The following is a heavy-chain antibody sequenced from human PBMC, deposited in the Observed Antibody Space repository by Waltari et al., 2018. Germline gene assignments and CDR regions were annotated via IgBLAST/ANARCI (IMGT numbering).Heavy chain of an antibody. J-gene: IGHJ4*02. CDR2: IRREPYNYAT. V-gene: IGHV3-73*01. Sequence: EVQVVESGVGLVQPGGSLKLSCATPGFSFSGSSIHWVRQTSGKGLEWVGRIRREPYNYATAYSASVKGRFTISRDDSKNTAFLQMNSLMTEDTAVYYCSGGEVTGTDFWGQGTLVTVSS. CDR1: GFSFSGSS. CDR3: SGGEVTGTDF. D-gene: IGHD6-19*01.